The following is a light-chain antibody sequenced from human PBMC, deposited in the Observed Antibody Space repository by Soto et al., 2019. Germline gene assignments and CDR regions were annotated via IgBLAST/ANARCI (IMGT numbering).Light chain of an antibody. CDR2: DVS. Sequence: QSALTQPASVSGSPGQSITIACTGTSSDVGGYNYVSWYQQHPGKAPKLMIYDVSNRPSGGSNRFSGSKSGNTASLTISGLQAEDEGDYYCSSYTSSSTLVVFGGGTQLTVL. J-gene: IGLJ2*01. V-gene: IGLV2-14*01. CDR1: SSDVGGYNY. CDR3: SSYTSSSTLVV.